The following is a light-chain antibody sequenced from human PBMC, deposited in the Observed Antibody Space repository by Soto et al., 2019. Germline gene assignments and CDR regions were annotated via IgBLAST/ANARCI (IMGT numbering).Light chain of an antibody. Sequence: DIQMTQSPSSLSASVGDRVTITCRASQSISSYLNWYQQKPGKAPKLLIYAASSLQSGVPSRFSGSGSGTDFALTSSSLQPEDFATYYCQQSYSTLRTFGQGTKVEIK. V-gene: IGKV1-39*01. CDR2: AAS. J-gene: IGKJ1*01. CDR3: QQSYSTLRT. CDR1: QSISSY.